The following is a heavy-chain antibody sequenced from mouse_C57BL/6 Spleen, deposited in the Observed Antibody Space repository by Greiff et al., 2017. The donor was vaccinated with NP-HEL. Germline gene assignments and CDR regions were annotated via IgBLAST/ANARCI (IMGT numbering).Heavy chain of an antibody. J-gene: IGHJ1*03. D-gene: IGHD1-1*01. V-gene: IGHV2-4*01. CDR3: AKHGSPLSFDV. CDR2: IWSGGST. Sequence: QVQLQQSGPGLVQPSQSLSITCTVSGFSLTSYGVHWVRQPPGKGLEWLGVIWSGGSTDYNAAFISRLSISKDNSKSQVFFKMNSLQADDTAIHYCAKHGSPLSFDVWGTGTTVTVSS. CDR1: GFSLTSYG.